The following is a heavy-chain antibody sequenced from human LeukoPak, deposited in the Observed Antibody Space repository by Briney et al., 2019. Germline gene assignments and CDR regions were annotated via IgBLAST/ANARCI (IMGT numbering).Heavy chain of an antibody. D-gene: IGHD3-10*01. CDR1: GGSISSSNW. V-gene: IGHV4-4*02. CDR2: IYHSGST. CDR3: ARGGLGNGSGTYYYYGMDV. Sequence: PSESLSLTCAVSGGSISSSNWWSWVREPPGKGLEWIGAIYHSGSTNYNPSLKSRVTISVDKSKNQFSLKLSSVTAADTAVYYCARGGLGNGSGTYYYYGMDVWGKGTTVTVSS. J-gene: IGHJ6*04.